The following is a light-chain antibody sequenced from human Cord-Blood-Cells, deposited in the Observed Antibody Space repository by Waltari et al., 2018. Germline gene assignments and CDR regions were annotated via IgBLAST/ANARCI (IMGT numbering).Light chain of an antibody. CDR1: QSIGSY. Sequence: IQMTQSPSSLSASVGDRVSISCPASQSIGSYLNWYPQKPGKAPKLLIYAASSLQSGVPSRFSGSGSGTDFTLTISSLQPEDFATYYCQQSYSTPFTFGPGTKVDIK. J-gene: IGKJ3*01. CDR2: AAS. V-gene: IGKV1-39*01. CDR3: QQSYSTPFT.